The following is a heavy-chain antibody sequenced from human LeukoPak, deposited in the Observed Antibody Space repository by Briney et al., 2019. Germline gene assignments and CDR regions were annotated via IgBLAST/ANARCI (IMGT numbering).Heavy chain of an antibody. CDR1: GYSISSGYY. V-gene: IGHV4-38-2*01. J-gene: IGHJ4*02. D-gene: IGHD3-22*01. Sequence: PSETLSLTCAVSGYSISSGYYWGWIRQLPGKGLEWIGYIYHSGTTYYNPSLKSRVTMSVDTSKNQFSLKLSSVTAADTAVYYCASGITMIVVAHWGQGILVTVSS. CDR2: IYHSGTT. CDR3: ASGITMIVVAH.